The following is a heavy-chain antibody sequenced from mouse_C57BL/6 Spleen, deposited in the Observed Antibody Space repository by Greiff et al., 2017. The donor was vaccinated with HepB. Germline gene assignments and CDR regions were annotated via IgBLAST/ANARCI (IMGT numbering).Heavy chain of an antibody. CDR3: ARAGTSFDY. CDR1: GYTFTSYW. Sequence: QVQLQQPGAELVMPGASVKLSCKASGYTFTSYWMHWVKQRPGQGLEWIGEIDPSDSYTNYNQKFKGKSTLTVDKSSSTAYMQLSSLTSEDSAVYSCARAGTSFDYWGQGTTLTVSS. V-gene: IGHV1-69*01. J-gene: IGHJ2*01. CDR2: IDPSDSYT. D-gene: IGHD4-1*01.